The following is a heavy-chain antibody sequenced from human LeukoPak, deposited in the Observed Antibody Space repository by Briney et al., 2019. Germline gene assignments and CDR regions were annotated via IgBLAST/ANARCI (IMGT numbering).Heavy chain of an antibody. CDR2: IRQDGNEK. Sequence: GGSLRLSCAASGFTFSSFWMTWVRQAPGKGLEWVANIRQDGNEKFYVDSVKGRFTISRDNARNSVYLQMSSLRAEDTAVYCCARVPPSTSCFDYWGQGTLVTVSS. D-gene: IGHD2-2*01. CDR1: GFTFSSFW. V-gene: IGHV3-7*01. CDR3: ARVPPSTSCFDY. J-gene: IGHJ4*02.